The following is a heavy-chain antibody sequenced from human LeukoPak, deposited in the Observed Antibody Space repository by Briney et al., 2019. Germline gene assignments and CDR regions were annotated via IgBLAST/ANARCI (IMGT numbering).Heavy chain of an antibody. D-gene: IGHD3-10*01. V-gene: IGHV3-30*18. J-gene: IGHJ3*02. Sequence: GGSLRLSCAASGFTFSSYGMHWVRQAPGKGLEWVAVISYDGSNKYYADSVKGRFTISRDNSKNTLYLQMNSLRAEDTAVYYCAKGFGELPPTHDAFDIWGQGTMVTVSS. CDR1: GFTFSSYG. CDR2: ISYDGSNK. CDR3: AKGFGELPPTHDAFDI.